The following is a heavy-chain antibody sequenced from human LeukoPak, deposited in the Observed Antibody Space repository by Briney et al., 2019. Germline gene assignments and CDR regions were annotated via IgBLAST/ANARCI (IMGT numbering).Heavy chain of an antibody. D-gene: IGHD3-3*01. CDR1: GFTFSSYW. CDR3: ARSDDFWSGYSRQDAFDI. J-gene: IGHJ3*02. V-gene: IGHV3-7*01. CDR2: IKQDGSEK. Sequence: GGSLRLSCAASGFTFSSYWMSWVRQAPGEGLEWVANIKQDGSEKYYVDSVKGRFTISRDNAKNSLYLQMNSLRAEDTAVYYCARSDDFWSGYSRQDAFDIWGQGTMVTVSS.